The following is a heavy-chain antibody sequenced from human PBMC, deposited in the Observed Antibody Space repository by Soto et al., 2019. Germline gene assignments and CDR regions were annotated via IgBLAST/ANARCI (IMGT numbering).Heavy chain of an antibody. CDR2: ISWNSGDI. D-gene: IGHD3-9*01. V-gene: IGHV3-9*01. J-gene: IGHJ4*02. CDR3: AKGSRHLTRYYFDD. CDR1: GFTFNDYA. Sequence: EVQLVESGGGLGQPGGSLTVSCAASGFTFNDYAFHWVRQVPGKGLEWVSSISWNSGDIGYADSVKGRFTISRDNAKNSLYLQMNNLRTEDTALYYCAKGSRHLTRYYFDDWGQGTLVTVSS.